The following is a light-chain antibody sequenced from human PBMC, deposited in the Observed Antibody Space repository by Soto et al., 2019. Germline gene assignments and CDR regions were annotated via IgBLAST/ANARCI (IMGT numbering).Light chain of an antibody. J-gene: IGLJ1*01. V-gene: IGLV1-44*01. CDR1: RSNIGSNP. CDR2: SNN. Sequence: QAVLTQPPSASGTPGQRVTISCSGTRSNIGSNPVNWYQQLPGMAPKLLIYSNNQRPSGVPDRFSGSKSGTSASLAISGLHSENEADYYCAAWDDSLNGFVFGTGTKVTVL. CDR3: AAWDDSLNGFV.